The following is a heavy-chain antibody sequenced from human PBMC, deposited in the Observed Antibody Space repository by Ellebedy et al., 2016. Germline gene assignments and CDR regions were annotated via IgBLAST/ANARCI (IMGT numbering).Heavy chain of an antibody. J-gene: IGHJ5*02. CDR1: GSTFSGYT. CDR2: ITSGSTYI. V-gene: IGHV3-21*01. CDR3: ARGVGGTSLNWFDP. Sequence: GESLKISXAASGSTFSGYTMNWVRQAPGKGLEWVSSITSGSTYIYYADSVKGRFTISRDNAKNSLYLQMNSLRAEDTAVYYCARGVGGTSLNWFDPWGQGTLVTVSS. D-gene: IGHD3-16*01.